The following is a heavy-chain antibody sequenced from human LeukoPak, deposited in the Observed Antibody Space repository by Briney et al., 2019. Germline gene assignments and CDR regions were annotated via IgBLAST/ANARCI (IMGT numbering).Heavy chain of an antibody. D-gene: IGHD2-15*01. CDR3: ARLSGRVVCSAGSCYIDS. V-gene: IGHV5-51*01. Sequence: PGESLKISCKGSGYRFTSDWIGWVRQMPGKGLEWMGIIYPGDSDTRYSPSFQGQVTISADKSVNTAYLQWSSLKASDTAMYYCARLSGRVVCSAGSCYIDSWGQGTLVTVS. CDR2: IYPGDSDT. J-gene: IGHJ4*02. CDR1: GYRFTSDW.